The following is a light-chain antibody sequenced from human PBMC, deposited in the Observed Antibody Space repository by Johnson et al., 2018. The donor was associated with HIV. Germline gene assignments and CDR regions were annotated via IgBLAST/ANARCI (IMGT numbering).Light chain of an antibody. CDR3: GTWDSRLRNV. Sequence: QSLLTQPPSVSAAPGQKVTISCSGSSSNIGNNYVSWYQQLPGTAPKLLIYENNKRPSGIPVRFSGSKSGTSATLGITGLQTGDEADYYCGTWDSRLRNVFGTGTKVTVL. V-gene: IGLV1-51*02. J-gene: IGLJ1*01. CDR2: ENN. CDR1: SSNIGNNY.